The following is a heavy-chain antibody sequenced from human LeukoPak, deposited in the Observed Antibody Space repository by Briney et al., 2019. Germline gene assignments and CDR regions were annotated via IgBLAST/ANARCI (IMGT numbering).Heavy chain of an antibody. V-gene: IGHV4-61*05. D-gene: IGHD3-10*01. CDR3: ARFMVRGVSFDY. CDR1: GGSISSSSYY. J-gene: IGHJ4*02. Sequence: PSETLSLTCTVSGGSISSSSYYWSWIRQPPGKGLEWIGYIYYSGSTNYNPSLKSRVTISVDTSKNQFSLKLSSVTAADTAVYYCARFMVRGVSFDYWGQGTLVTVSS. CDR2: IYYSGST.